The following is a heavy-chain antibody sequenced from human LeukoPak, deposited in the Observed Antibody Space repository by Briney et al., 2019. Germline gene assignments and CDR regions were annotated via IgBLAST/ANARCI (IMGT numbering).Heavy chain of an antibody. J-gene: IGHJ6*03. CDR3: ARAKLELRPAMKYYYYMDV. CDR1: GYIFTIYH. D-gene: IGHD1-7*01. Sequence: ASVKVSCKTSGYIFTIYHMHWVRQAPGQGPEWLGIINPSGGSTTYAQKFQGRVTMTRDMSTSTVYMELSSLRSEDTAVYYCARAKLELRPAMKYYYYMDVWGKGTTVTVSS. V-gene: IGHV1-46*01. CDR2: INPSGGST.